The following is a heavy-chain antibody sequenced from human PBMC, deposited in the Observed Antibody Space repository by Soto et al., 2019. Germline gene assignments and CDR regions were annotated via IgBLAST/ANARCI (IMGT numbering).Heavy chain of an antibody. D-gene: IGHD3-3*01. Sequence: PGESLKNSCKGSGYSFTNYWSGWLRQMPGKGLEWMGMIYPDDSDTKYSPSFQGQVTFSADKSINTAYLQWSSLKASDTAIYYCARLEWLSLAAWFDPWGQGTLVTVSS. CDR3: ARLEWLSLAAWFDP. CDR1: GYSFTNYW. J-gene: IGHJ5*02. V-gene: IGHV5-51*01. CDR2: IYPDDSDT.